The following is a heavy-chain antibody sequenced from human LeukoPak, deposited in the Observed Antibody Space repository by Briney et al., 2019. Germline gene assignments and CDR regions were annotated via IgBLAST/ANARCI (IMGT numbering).Heavy chain of an antibody. CDR2: ISSSSSYI. D-gene: IGHD5-12*01. V-gene: IGHV3-21*01. CDR3: ARDRVVATIIDDGPEAVGY. CDR1: GFTFSSYS. Sequence: GGSLRLSCAASGFTFSSYSMNWVRQAPGKGLEWVSSISSSSSYIYYADSVKGRFTISRDNAKNSLYLQMNSLRAEDTAVYYCARDRVVATIIDDGPEAVGYWGQGTLVTVSS. J-gene: IGHJ4*02.